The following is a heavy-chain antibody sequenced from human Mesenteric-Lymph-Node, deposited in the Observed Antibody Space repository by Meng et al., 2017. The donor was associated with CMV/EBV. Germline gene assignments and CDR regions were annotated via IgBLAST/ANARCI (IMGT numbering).Heavy chain of an antibody. V-gene: IGHV1-18*01. Sequence: ASVKVSCKASGYTFITYGISWVRQAPGQGLEWMGWSNAYNGNTNYAQKFQGRVTMTTDTSTSTAYMELRSLRSDDTAFYYCARDRVPCRSSSCFTSYYYLNYGMDVWGQGTTVTVSS. J-gene: IGHJ6*02. D-gene: IGHD2-2*02. CDR2: SNAYNGNT. CDR3: ARDRVPCRSSSCFTSYYYLNYGMDV. CDR1: GYTFITYG.